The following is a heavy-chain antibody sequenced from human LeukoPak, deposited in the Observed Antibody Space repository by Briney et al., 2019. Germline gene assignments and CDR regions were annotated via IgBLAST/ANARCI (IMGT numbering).Heavy chain of an antibody. CDR1: GDTFTNYD. J-gene: IGHJ4*02. Sequence: GASVRVSCKASGDTFTNYDINWGRHAPGQGLEWMGWMNPYSGNTGYAQTFQGRVTMTRNTSINTAYIELSSLESEDTAVYYCARVPAARDFGYWGQGTPVIVSS. CDR2: MNPYSGNT. V-gene: IGHV1-8*01. D-gene: IGHD2-15*01. CDR3: ARVPAARDFGY.